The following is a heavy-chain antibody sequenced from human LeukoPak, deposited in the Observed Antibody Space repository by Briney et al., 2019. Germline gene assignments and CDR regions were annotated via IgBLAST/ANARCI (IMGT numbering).Heavy chain of an antibody. CDR2: INPNSGGT. Sequence: ASVKVSCKASGYTFTGYYMHWVRPAPGQGLGWMGWINPNSGGTNYAQKFQGRVTMTRDTSISTAYMELSRLRSDDTAVYYCARDWITMVRGVLDWGQGTLVTVSS. CDR3: ARDWITMVRGVLD. D-gene: IGHD3-10*01. J-gene: IGHJ4*02. CDR1: GYTFTGYY. V-gene: IGHV1-2*02.